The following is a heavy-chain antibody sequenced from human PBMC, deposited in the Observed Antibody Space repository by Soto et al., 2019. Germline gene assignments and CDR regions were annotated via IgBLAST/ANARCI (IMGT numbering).Heavy chain of an antibody. Sequence: EVQLLESGGGLVQPGGSLRLSCAASGITLATYAMSWVGWVRQAPGKGLEWVSVISGSGDNTQYADSVKGRFTISRDNSKNTLYLQMNSLRAEDTAVYYCATYKRHFVYWGQGSLVTVSS. D-gene: IGHD1-20*01. CDR2: ISGSGDNT. J-gene: IGHJ4*02. V-gene: IGHV3-23*01. CDR1: GITLATYA. CDR3: ATYKRHFVY.